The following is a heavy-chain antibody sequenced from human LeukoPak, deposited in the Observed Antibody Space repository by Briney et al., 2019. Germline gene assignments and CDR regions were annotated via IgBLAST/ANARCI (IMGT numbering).Heavy chain of an antibody. Sequence: PSETLSLTCTVSGGSITTYYWTWIRQPPGKGLEWIGYINYSGSTNYNPSLKSRVTISVDTSKNQFSLKLSSVTAAATAVYYCARAQLNLLVDFGMDVWGQGTTVTVSS. CDR1: GGSITTYY. J-gene: IGHJ6*02. V-gene: IGHV4-59*01. D-gene: IGHD1-1*01. CDR2: INYSGST. CDR3: ARAQLNLLVDFGMDV.